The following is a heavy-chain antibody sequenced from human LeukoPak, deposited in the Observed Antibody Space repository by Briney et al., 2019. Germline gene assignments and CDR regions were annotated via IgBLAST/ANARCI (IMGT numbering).Heavy chain of an antibody. CDR3: ARVLSNSSPGGMDV. V-gene: IGHV4-61*08. J-gene: IGHJ6*02. D-gene: IGHD6-6*01. CDR1: GGSISSGDYY. CDR2: IYYSGST. Sequence: SETLSLTCTVSGGSISSGDYYWSWIRQPPGKGLEWIGYIYYSGSTNYNPSLKSLVTMSVDTSKNQFSLKLSSVTAADTALYYCARVLSNSSPGGMDVWGHGTTVIVSS.